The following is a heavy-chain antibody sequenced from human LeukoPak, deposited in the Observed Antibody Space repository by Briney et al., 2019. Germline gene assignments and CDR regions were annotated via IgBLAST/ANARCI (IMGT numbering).Heavy chain of an antibody. V-gene: IGHV1-69*13. CDR2: IIPIFGAP. J-gene: IGHJ3*02. CDR1: GGSFSTYA. D-gene: IGHD3-10*01. Sequence: ASVKVSCKASGGSFSTYAISWVRQAPGQGLEWMGGIIPIFGAPNHAQKFQGRVTITADESTSTAYMELSSLRSEDTAVYFCARDMAYYYGSGTYDGHDAFDIWGQGTMVTVSS. CDR3: ARDMAYYYGSGTYDGHDAFDI.